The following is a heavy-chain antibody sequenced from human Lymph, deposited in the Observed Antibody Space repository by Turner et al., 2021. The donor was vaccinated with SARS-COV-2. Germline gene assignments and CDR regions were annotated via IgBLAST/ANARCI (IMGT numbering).Heavy chain of an antibody. CDR1: GFIVSRNY. Sequence: EVKLVETGGGLIQPGGSLRLSCAASGFIVSRNYMNWVRQAPGKGLEWVSVIYSGGTTYYADSVKGRFTISRDNSKNTLYLQMNSLRVEDTAVYYCARDLGTYGMDVWGQGTTVTVSS. CDR3: ARDLGTYGMDV. J-gene: IGHJ6*02. V-gene: IGHV3-53*02. CDR2: IYSGGTT. D-gene: IGHD6-13*01.